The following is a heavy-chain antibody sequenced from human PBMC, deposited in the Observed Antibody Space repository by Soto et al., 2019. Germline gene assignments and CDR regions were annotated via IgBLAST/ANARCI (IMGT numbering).Heavy chain of an antibody. J-gene: IGHJ6*02. CDR3: ARDKDRLQLGGNYYYILDV. D-gene: IGHD5-12*01. CDR2: IMPVFRAP. CDR1: GGTFSNSA. V-gene: IGHV1-69*12. Sequence: QVQLEQSGAEVKQPGSSVRVSCKASGGTFSNSAISWVRQAPGQGLEWMGGIMPVFRAPDYAQNFQGRVTITADESTGTAYMELHGLRSDDTAVYFCARDKDRLQLGGNYYYILDVWGQGTTVTVSS.